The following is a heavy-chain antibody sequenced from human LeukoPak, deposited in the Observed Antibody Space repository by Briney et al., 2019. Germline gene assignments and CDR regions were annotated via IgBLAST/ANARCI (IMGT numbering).Heavy chain of an antibody. V-gene: IGHV4-34*01. D-gene: IGHD3-10*01. Sequence: SETLSLTCTVSGGSISSYYWSWIRQPPGKGLEWIGEIKPGGITNYNPSLKSRVTISLDTSKNQLSLKLISATAADTAVYYCVRGFSGVVGDYWGQGTLVTVSS. CDR2: IKPGGIT. CDR3: VRGFSGVVGDY. CDR1: GGSISSYY. J-gene: IGHJ4*02.